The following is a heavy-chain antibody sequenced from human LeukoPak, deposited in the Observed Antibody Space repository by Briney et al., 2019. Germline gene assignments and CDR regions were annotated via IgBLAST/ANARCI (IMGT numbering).Heavy chain of an antibody. CDR3: AKQGPYGSGPYFDY. J-gene: IGHJ4*02. V-gene: IGHV3-23*01. CDR2: ISISGGST. CDR1: GFTFNDYA. Sequence: QPGGSLRVSCAASGFTFNDYAMSWVRQAPGKGLEWVSAISISGGSTYYADSVRGRFTISRRNSKNTLSLQMNSLRGEDTAVYYCAKQGPYGSGPYFDYWGQGALVTVSS. D-gene: IGHD3-10*01.